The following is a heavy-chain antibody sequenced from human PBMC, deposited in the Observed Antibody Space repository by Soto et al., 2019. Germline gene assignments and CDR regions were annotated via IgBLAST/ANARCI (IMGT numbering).Heavy chain of an antibody. CDR2: IYYSGST. Sequence: SETLSLTCTVSGGSISSYYWSWIRQPPGKGLEWIGYIYYSGSTNYNPSLKSRVTISVGTSKNQFSLKLSSVTAADTAVYYCARDLLNRYCSGGSCYPDAESRFDPWGQGTLVTVSS. D-gene: IGHD2-15*01. V-gene: IGHV4-59*01. CDR3: ARDLLNRYCSGGSCYPDAESRFDP. CDR1: GGSISSYY. J-gene: IGHJ5*02.